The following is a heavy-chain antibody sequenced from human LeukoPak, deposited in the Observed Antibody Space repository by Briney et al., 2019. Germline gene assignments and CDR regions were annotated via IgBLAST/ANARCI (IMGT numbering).Heavy chain of an antibody. J-gene: IGHJ6*02. CDR1: GGSVSSGSYY. V-gene: IGHV4-61*01. D-gene: IGHD3-16*01. CDR3: ARVVRPYYYGMDV. Sequence: SETLSLTCTVSGGSVSSGSYYWSWIRQPPGKGLEWIGYIYYSGSTNYNPSLKSRATISVDTSKNQFSLKLSSVTAADTAVYYCARVVRPYYYGMDVWGQGTTVTVSS. CDR2: IYYSGST.